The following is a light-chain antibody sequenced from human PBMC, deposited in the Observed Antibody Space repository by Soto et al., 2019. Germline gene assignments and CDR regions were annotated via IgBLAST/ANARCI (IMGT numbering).Light chain of an antibody. J-gene: IGKJ1*01. CDR3: LQHNSYPRT. CDR1: QGIGND. CDR2: LTY. Sequence: DIQITQSPSSLSASVGDRVTITCQASQGIGNDVGWYQQKXGKAPKXXIYLTYSLQTGVPSRFRGSGSGTDFSLTISSLKPEDSETYFCLQHNSYPRTFGQGTKVDIK. V-gene: IGKV1-17*01.